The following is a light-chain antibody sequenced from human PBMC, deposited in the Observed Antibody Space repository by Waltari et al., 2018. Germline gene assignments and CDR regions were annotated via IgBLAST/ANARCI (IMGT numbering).Light chain of an antibody. J-gene: IGLJ2*01. V-gene: IGLV8-61*01. CDR3: ALYIRADVV. CDR1: SGSGSSSNY. Sequence: QTVVTQEPSFSVSPGGTVTLTWGLNSGSGSSSNYPRWYQKTPGQAPRTLIYSTNTLPSRVPHRFSGSIVGDKAALTITGAQADDESIYHCALYIRADVVFGGGTKLTVL. CDR2: STN.